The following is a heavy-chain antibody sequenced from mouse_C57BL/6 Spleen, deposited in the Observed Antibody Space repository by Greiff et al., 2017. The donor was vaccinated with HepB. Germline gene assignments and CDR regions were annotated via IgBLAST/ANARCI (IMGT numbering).Heavy chain of an antibody. Sequence: QVQLQQSGAELVMPGASVKLSCKASGYTFTSYWMHWVKQRPGQGLEWIGEIDPSDSYTNYNQKFKGKSTLTVDKYSSTAYMQLSSLTSEDSAVYYCARAIYDGYPNSYAMDYWGQGTSVTVSS. V-gene: IGHV1-69*01. J-gene: IGHJ4*01. D-gene: IGHD2-3*01. CDR1: GYTFTSYW. CDR3: ARAIYDGYPNSYAMDY. CDR2: IDPSDSYT.